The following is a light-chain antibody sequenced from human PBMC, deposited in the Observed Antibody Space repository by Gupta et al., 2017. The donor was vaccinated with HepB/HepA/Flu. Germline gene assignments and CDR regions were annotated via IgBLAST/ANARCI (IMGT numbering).Light chain of an antibody. CDR3: QQYYSKPVT. J-gene: IGKJ2*01. Sequence: DIVMTQSPDSLAISLGERATINCKSSQSVLYSSNNKNYLAWYQQTPGQPPKLLIYWASTRESGVPYRFSGSGSGTDFTLTISSLQAEDVAVYYCQQYYSKPVTFGQGTKLEIK. CDR2: WAS. CDR1: QSVLYSSNNKNY. V-gene: IGKV4-1*01.